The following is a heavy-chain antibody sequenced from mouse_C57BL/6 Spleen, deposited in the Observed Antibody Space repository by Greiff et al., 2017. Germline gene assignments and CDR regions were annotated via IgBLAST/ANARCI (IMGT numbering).Heavy chain of an antibody. J-gene: IGHJ4*01. CDR2: INPNYGTT. Sequence: EVQLQQSGPELVKPGASVKISCKATGYSFTDYNMNWVKQSNGKSLEWIGVINPNYGTTSYNQKFKGKATLTVDQSSSTAYMQLNSLTSEDSAVYYCARSEGFRGDYAMDYWGRGTSVTVSS. CDR1: GYSFTDYN. CDR3: ARSEGFRGDYAMDY. V-gene: IGHV1-39*01.